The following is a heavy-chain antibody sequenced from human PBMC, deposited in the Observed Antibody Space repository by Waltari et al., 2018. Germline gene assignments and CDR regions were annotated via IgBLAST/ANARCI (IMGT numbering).Heavy chain of an antibody. V-gene: IGHV4-4*07. CDR1: GGSISSHY. J-gene: IGHJ2*01. Sequence: QVQLQESGPGLVKPSETLSLTCTVSGGSISSHYWSWIRQPAGKGLEWIGRIFSSGSPTYNPSLKSRVTMSVDTAKNQFSLKLSSVTAADTAVYYCARVELGNYWYFDLWGRGTLVTVSS. CDR3: ARVELGNYWYFDL. D-gene: IGHD7-27*01. CDR2: IFSSGSP.